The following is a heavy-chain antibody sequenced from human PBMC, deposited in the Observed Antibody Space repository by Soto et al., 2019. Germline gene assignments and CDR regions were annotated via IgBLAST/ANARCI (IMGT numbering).Heavy chain of an antibody. Sequence: ASVKGSLKASGYTFTRYHINWVLQATGQGLEWMGCMNPNSGNTGYAQKFQGRATMTRNTSISTAYMELSSLRSEDTAVYYCARGGWFVLGRDTVYYYYGMDVWGQGTTVTVSS. V-gene: IGHV1-8*01. CDR2: MNPNSGNT. CDR1: GYTFTRYH. D-gene: IGHD2-15*01. J-gene: IGHJ6*02. CDR3: ARGGWFVLGRDTVYYYYGMDV.